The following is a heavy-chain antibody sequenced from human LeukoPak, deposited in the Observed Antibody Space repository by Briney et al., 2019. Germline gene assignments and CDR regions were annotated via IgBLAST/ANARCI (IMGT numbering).Heavy chain of an antibody. CDR2: IYYSGST. CDR1: GGSISSSSYY. CDR3: AREWSSIAVVAPNWFDP. J-gene: IGHJ5*02. V-gene: IGHV4-39*07. D-gene: IGHD6-19*01. Sequence: PSETLSLTCTVSGGSISSSSYYWGWIRQPPGKGLEWIGSIYYSGSTYYNPSLKSRVTISVDTSKNQFSLKLSSVTAADTAVYYCAREWSSIAVVAPNWFDPWGQGTLVTVSS.